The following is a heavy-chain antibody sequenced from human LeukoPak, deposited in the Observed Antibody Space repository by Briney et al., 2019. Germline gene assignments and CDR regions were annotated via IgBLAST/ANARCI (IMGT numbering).Heavy chain of an antibody. D-gene: IGHD3-10*01. CDR3: ARADMVRGVIHDY. J-gene: IGHJ4*02. V-gene: IGHV4-59*01. CDR1: GGSISSYY. CDR2: IYYSGST. Sequence: SETLSLTCTVSGGSISSYYWSWIRQPPGKGLERIGYIYYSGSTNYNPSLKSRVTISVDTSKNQFSLKLSSVTAADTAVYYCARADMVRGVIHDYWGQGTLVTVSS.